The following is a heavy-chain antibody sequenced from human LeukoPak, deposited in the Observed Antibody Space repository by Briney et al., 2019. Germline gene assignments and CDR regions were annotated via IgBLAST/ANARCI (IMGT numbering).Heavy chain of an antibody. J-gene: IGHJ4*02. D-gene: IGHD6-6*01. V-gene: IGHV3-66*01. CDR3: ARDPPALAANTYG. CDR1: GFTVSNNY. Sequence: QPGGSLRLSCAASGFTVSNNYMRWVRQAPGKGLEWVPLIYSGGATFYADAVKGRFTISRDGSKNTQYLQMNSLRAADTAVYYCARDPPALAANTYGWGQGTLVTVSS. CDR2: IYSGGAT.